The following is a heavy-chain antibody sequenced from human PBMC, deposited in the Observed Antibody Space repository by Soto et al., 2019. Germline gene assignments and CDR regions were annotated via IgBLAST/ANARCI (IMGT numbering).Heavy chain of an antibody. CDR2: TYYRSTWYN. D-gene: IGHD6-13*01. Sequence: SQTLSLTCAISGDSVSSNSAAWNWIRQSPSRGLEWLGRTYYRSTWYNDYVVSVKSQITINADTSKNQFSLQLNSVTPEDTAVYYCARTPAAGLSLFDYWGQGSLVTVSS. CDR3: ARTPAAGLSLFDY. V-gene: IGHV6-1*01. CDR1: GDSVSSNSAA. J-gene: IGHJ4*02.